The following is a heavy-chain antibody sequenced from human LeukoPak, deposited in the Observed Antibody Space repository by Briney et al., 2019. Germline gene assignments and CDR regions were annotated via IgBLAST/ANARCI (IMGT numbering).Heavy chain of an antibody. CDR2: ISGSGGST. CDR3: AKDFPSYYDSSGYYQEYFQH. J-gene: IGHJ1*01. Sequence: PGGSLRLSCAASGFTFSSYAMSWVRQAPGKGLEWVSAISGSGGSTYYADSVKGRFTISRDNSKNTLYLQMNSLRAEDTAVYYCAKDFPSYYDSSGYYQEYFQHWGQGTLVTVSS. CDR1: GFTFSSYA. D-gene: IGHD3-22*01. V-gene: IGHV3-23*01.